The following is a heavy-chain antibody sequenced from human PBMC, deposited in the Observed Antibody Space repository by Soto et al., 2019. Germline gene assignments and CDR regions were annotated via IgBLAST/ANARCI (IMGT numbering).Heavy chain of an antibody. Sequence: SGTLSLTCTVSGGSISSSSYSWGWIRTPPGKGLEWIGSIYYSGSTYYNPSLKSRVTISVDTSKNQFSLKLSSVTAADTAVYYCRXLEWLLYRSSDYYGMDVWGQGTTVTVSS. V-gene: IGHV4-39*01. CDR1: GGSISSSSYS. D-gene: IGHD3-3*01. J-gene: IGHJ6*01. CDR2: IYYSGST. CDR3: RXLEWLLYRSSDYYGMDV.